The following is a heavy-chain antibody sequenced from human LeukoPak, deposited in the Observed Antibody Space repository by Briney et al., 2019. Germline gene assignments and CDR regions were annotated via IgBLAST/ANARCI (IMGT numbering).Heavy chain of an antibody. Sequence: PSETLSLTCTVSGGSISGYYWSWIRQPPGKGLEWIAYIHYSGSTNYNPPLKSRLTISVDTSKNQLSLQLSSMTDADTAVYYCARHGQNDGYPLDYWGQGTLVSVSS. CDR3: ARHGQNDGYPLDY. J-gene: IGHJ4*02. CDR1: GGSISGYY. CDR2: IHYSGST. D-gene: IGHD5-24*01. V-gene: IGHV4-59*08.